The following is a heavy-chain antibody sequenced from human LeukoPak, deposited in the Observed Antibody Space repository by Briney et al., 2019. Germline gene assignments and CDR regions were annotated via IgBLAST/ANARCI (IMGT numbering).Heavy chain of an antibody. V-gene: IGHV1-46*01. J-gene: IGHJ3*02. D-gene: IGHD1-26*01. CDR3: ARRGWELDDAFDI. Sequence: ASVKVSCKASGYTFTSYYMHWVRQAPGQGLEWMGIINPSGGSTSYAQKFQGRVTMTRDMSTSTVYMELSSLRSEDTAAYYCARRGWELDDAFDIWGQGTMVTVSS. CDR1: GYTFTSYY. CDR2: INPSGGST.